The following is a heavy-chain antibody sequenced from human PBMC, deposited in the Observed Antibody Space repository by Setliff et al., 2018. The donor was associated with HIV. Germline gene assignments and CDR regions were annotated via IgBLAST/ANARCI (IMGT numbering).Heavy chain of an antibody. Sequence: GGSLRLSCAASGFTFSSYSMYWVRQAPGKGLEWVSSISSSSSYIYYADSVKGRFTIPRDNAKNSLYLQMNSLRAEDTAVYYCAKGVVAAAGTAGYWGQGTLVTVSS. D-gene: IGHD6-13*01. V-gene: IGHV3-21*01. J-gene: IGHJ4*02. CDR1: GFTFSSYS. CDR3: AKGVVAAAGTAGY. CDR2: ISSSSSYI.